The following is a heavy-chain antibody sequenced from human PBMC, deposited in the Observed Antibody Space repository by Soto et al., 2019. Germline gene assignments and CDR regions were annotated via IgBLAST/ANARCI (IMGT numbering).Heavy chain of an antibody. CDR2: ISNSGEDT. J-gene: IGHJ3*02. CDR1: GFSFSDYY. Sequence: QVRLVESGGGLVKPGGSVRLSCAASGFSFSDYYMTWIRQAPGKGLEWVSRISNSGEDTNYADSVQGRFTISRDNGENSLYLQMTSLRAEVTAVYYCTRHLRARGIVHDVFDICGQGTMVIVSS. D-gene: IGHD2-8*01. V-gene: IGHV3-11*06. CDR3: TRHLRARGIVHDVFDI.